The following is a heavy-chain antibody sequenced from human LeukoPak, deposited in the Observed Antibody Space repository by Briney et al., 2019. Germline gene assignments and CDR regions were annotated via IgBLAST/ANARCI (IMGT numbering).Heavy chain of an antibody. V-gene: IGHV3-48*04. CDR1: GFTFSSYS. CDR2: ISSSSTNI. J-gene: IGHJ4*02. Sequence: GGSLRLSCAASGFTFSSYSLNWVRQALGKGLEWISYISSSSTNIDYADSVKGRFTISRDNGKNSLYLQMNSLRAEDTAVYYCARETDYGGNLFDYWGQGTLVTVSS. D-gene: IGHD4-23*01. CDR3: ARETDYGGNLFDY.